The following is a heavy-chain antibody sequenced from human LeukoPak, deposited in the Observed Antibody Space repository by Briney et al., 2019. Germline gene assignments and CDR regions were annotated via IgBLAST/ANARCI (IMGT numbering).Heavy chain of an antibody. V-gene: IGHV4-34*01. D-gene: IGHD5-12*01. CDR3: ARRHGSYYFDY. J-gene: IGHJ4*02. CDR2: INHSGST. CDR1: GVSFSGYY. Sequence: PSETLSLTCAVYGVSFSGYYWSWIRQPPGKGLEWIGEINHSGSTNYNPSLKSRVTISVDTSKNQFSLKLSSVTAADTAVYYCARRHGSYYFDYWGQGTLVTVSS.